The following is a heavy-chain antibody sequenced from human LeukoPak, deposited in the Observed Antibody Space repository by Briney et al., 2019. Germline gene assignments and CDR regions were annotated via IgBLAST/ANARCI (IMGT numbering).Heavy chain of an antibody. D-gene: IGHD5-12*01. Sequence: SETLSLTCTVSGGSISSSSYYWGWIRQPPGKGLEWIGSIYYSGSTYYNPSLKSRVTISVDTSKNQFSLKLSSVTAADTAVYYCARWDRLRFRPKFDPWGQGTLVTVSS. CDR1: GGSISSSSYY. V-gene: IGHV4-39*07. CDR3: ARWDRLRFRPKFDP. CDR2: IYYSGST. J-gene: IGHJ5*02.